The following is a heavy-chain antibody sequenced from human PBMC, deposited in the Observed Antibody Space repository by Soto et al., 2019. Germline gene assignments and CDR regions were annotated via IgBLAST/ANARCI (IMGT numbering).Heavy chain of an antibody. CDR2: MNPGSGDT. D-gene: IGHD3-16*02. Sequence: ASVKVSCKASGYSFTNNDVSWVRQATGQGLEWMGWMNPGSGDTGYAQKFQGRVTMTRDISTATAYMELSSLRSDDTATYYCARMATSGSLNWFVPWGQGTLVTVSS. CDR3: ARMATSGSLNWFVP. CDR1: GYSFTNND. J-gene: IGHJ5*02. V-gene: IGHV1-8*01.